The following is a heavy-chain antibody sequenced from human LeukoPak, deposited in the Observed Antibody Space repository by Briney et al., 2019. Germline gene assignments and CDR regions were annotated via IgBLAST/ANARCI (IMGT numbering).Heavy chain of an antibody. Sequence: GGSLRLSCAASGFTFSSYSMNWVRQAPGKGLEWVSSISSSSSYIYYADSVKGRFTISRDNAKNSLYLQMNSLRAEGTAVYYCARDRLYYDSSGNVDYWGQGTLVTVSS. CDR1: GFTFSSYS. V-gene: IGHV3-21*01. D-gene: IGHD3-22*01. J-gene: IGHJ4*02. CDR3: ARDRLYYDSSGNVDY. CDR2: ISSSSSYI.